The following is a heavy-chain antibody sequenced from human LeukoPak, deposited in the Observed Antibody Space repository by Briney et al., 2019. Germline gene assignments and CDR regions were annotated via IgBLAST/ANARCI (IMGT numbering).Heavy chain of an antibody. CDR2: IYSGGST. CDR1: GFTVSSNY. Sequence: QPGGSLRLSCAASGFTVSSNYMSWVRQAPGKGLEWVSVIYSGGSTYYADSVKGRFTISSDNSKNTLYLQMNSLRAEDTAVYYCARGKWELLPYFDYWGQGTLVTVSS. D-gene: IGHD1-26*01. J-gene: IGHJ4*02. V-gene: IGHV3-66*01. CDR3: ARGKWELLPYFDY.